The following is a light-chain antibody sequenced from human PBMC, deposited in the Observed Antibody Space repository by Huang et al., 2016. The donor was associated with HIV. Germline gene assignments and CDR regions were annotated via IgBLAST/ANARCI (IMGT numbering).Light chain of an antibody. CDR1: QSVTTY. Sequence: PGEGATLSCRASQSVTTYLACDQVKPGQAPRLLIYDASTRAPGIPAGFSGSGSATDFTLTISDIEPEDFAVYYCQQRTNSIFTFGPGTKVDIK. CDR3: QQRTNSIFT. J-gene: IGKJ3*01. V-gene: IGKV3-11*01. CDR2: DAS.